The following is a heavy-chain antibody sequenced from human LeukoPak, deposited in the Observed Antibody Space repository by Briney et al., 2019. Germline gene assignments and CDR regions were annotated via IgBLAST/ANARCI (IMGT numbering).Heavy chain of an antibody. CDR2: IRNDGSHK. V-gene: IGHV3-30*02. CDR1: GFIFSSYG. Sequence: GGSLRLSCAASGFIFSSYGMHWVRQAPGKGLEWVAVIRNDGSHKYYADSVKGRFTISRDNSKNTLVLQMNSLTAEDTAVNYCVKDRVTEAYGMEVWGQGTTVTVSS. CDR3: VKDRVTEAYGMEV. J-gene: IGHJ6*02.